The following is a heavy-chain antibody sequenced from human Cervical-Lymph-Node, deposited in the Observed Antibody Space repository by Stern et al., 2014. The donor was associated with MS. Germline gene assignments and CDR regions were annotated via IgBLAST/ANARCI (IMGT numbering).Heavy chain of an antibody. CDR3: ARDGGGWSYVFDY. V-gene: IGHV1-3*04. D-gene: IGHD6-19*01. Sequence: VQLVQSGAEVKKPGASVKVSCKASGYTFTKYAMHWVRQAPGQRLEWMGWINTGNGNTKYSQKFQGRVTITRDTSASAAYMELSSLTSEDTSVYYCARDGGGWSYVFDYWGQGTLVTVSS. J-gene: IGHJ4*02. CDR2: INTGNGNT. CDR1: GYTFTKYA.